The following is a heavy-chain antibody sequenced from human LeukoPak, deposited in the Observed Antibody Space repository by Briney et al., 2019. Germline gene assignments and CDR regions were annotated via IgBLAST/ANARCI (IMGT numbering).Heavy chain of an antibody. Sequence: ASVKVSCKASGYTYTNYGINWVRQAPGQGLEWMGWISGYNGNTKYSQKLQGRVTLTTDTSTSTAYMEVRRLRSDDTAVYYCARETGGVGATMVDYYYMDVWGKGTTVTVSS. CDR2: ISGYNGNT. CDR3: ARETGGVGATMVDYYYMDV. CDR1: GYTYTNYG. D-gene: IGHD1-26*01. V-gene: IGHV1-18*01. J-gene: IGHJ6*03.